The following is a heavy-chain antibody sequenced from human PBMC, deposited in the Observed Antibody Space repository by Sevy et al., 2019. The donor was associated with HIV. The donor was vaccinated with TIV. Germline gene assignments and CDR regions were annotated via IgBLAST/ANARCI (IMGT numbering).Heavy chain of an antibody. J-gene: IGHJ4*02. CDR3: ASDGGANWDGRPSGTVFDY. CDR1: GDGVSSRGTV. D-gene: IGHD1-1*01. Sequence: SQTLSLTCAISGDGVSSRGTVWNWIRQSPSRGLEWLGRTYYRSKWWNNYALSVKSRISINPDTSKNQVSLHLNSVTPDDTAVYYWASDGGANWDGRPSGTVFDYWGQGTLVTVSS. CDR2: TYYRSKWWN. V-gene: IGHV6-1*01.